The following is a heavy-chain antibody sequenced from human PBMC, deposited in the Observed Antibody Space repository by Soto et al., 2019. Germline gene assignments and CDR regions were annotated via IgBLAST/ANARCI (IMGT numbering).Heavy chain of an antibody. CDR2: ISAYNGNT. Sequence: ASVEVSCKASGYTFSSYGISWVRQAPGQGLEWMGWISAYNGNTNYAQKLQGRVTLTTDTSTSTAYMELRSLRSDDTAVYYCARAYFYDSSGPSDYWGQGTLVTVSS. CDR1: GYTFSSYG. J-gene: IGHJ4*02. V-gene: IGHV1-18*01. D-gene: IGHD3-22*01. CDR3: ARAYFYDSSGPSDY.